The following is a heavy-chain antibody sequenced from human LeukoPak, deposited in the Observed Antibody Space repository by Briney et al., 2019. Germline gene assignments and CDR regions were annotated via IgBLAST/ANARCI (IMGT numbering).Heavy chain of an antibody. CDR1: GASISTSSDY. V-gene: IGHV4-39*07. Sequence: SETLSLTCTVSGASISTSSDYWGWIRQPPGKGLEWIGRIYTSGSTNYNPSLKSRVTISVDTSKNQFSLKLSSVTAADTAVYYCARVTPLNIVVVPAARDVWGKGTTVTVSS. CDR3: ARVTPLNIVVVPAARDV. J-gene: IGHJ6*04. D-gene: IGHD2-2*01. CDR2: IYTSGST.